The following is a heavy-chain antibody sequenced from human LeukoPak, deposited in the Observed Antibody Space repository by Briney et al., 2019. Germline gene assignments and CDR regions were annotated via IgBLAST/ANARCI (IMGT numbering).Heavy chain of an antibody. CDR1: GGSISSSSYY. CDR3: ARHRSYYYYYGMDV. J-gene: IGHJ6*02. V-gene: IGHV4-61*05. Sequence: SETLSLTCTVSGGSISSSSYYWGWIRQPPGKGLEWIGYIYYSGSTNYNPSLKSRVTISVDTSKNQFSLKLSSVTAADTAVYYCARHRSYYYYYGMDVWGQGTTVTVSS. CDR2: IYYSGST.